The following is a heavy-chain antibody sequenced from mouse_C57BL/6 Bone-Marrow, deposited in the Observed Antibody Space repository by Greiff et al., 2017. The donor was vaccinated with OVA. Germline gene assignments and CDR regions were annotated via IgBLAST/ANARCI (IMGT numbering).Heavy chain of an antibody. CDR2: IYPRDGST. CDR1: GYTFTDHT. D-gene: IGHD1-1*01. CDR3: ARGNYYYGSSYYYFDY. J-gene: IGHJ2*01. V-gene: IGHV1-78*01. Sequence: VQLQQSDAELVKPGASVKISCKVSGYTFTDHTIHWMKQRPEQGLEWIGYIYPRDGSTKYNEKFKGKATLTADKSSSTAYMQLNSLTSEDSAVYFCARGNYYYGSSYYYFDYWGQGTTLTVSS.